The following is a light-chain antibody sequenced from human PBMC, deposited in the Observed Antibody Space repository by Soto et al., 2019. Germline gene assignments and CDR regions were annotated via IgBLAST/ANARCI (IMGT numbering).Light chain of an antibody. Sequence: DIQLTQSPSTLSASIGDRVTITCRASQTITKWLAWYQRKPGMAPKLLIYEVSRLGSGVPSRFSGSGSGTEFTLTISSLQAGDSATYYCQEFNDYSMYTFGPGTQLEIK. J-gene: IGKJ2*01. CDR3: QEFNDYSMYT. CDR1: QTITKW. V-gene: IGKV1-5*03. CDR2: EVS.